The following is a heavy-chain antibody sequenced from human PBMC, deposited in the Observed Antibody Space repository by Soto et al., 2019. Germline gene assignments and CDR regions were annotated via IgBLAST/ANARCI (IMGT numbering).Heavy chain of an antibody. CDR2: IYWHDDK. D-gene: IGHD3-10*01. CDR3: VRRQRDSGPNGDY. V-gene: IGHV2-5*01. J-gene: IGHJ4*02. CDR1: GFPLSTSGMG. Sequence: QITLKESGPTLVKPTETLTLTCTFSGFPLSTSGMGVGWIRQPPGKALEWLALIYWHDDKRYSPSLSNRLTVTKDDSKNQVVRTMTDMEPVDTATYYCVRRQRDSGPNGDYWGQGILVTVSS.